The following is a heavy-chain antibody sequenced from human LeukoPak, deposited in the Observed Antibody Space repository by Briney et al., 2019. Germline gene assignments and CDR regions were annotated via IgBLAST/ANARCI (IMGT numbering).Heavy chain of an antibody. D-gene: IGHD3-10*01. CDR3: ARAGGETKVPFDY. CDR2: INQDGSEK. Sequence: INQDGSEKYYVDSVKGRFTISRDNAKNSLYLHMNSLRAEDTAVYYCARAGGETKVPFDYWGQGTLVTVSS. V-gene: IGHV3-7*01. J-gene: IGHJ4*02.